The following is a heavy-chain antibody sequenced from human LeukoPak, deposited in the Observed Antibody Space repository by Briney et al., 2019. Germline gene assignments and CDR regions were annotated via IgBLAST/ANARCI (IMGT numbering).Heavy chain of an antibody. CDR2: IYKDGKI. J-gene: IGHJ4*02. CDR1: GFTVSSTY. Sequence: GSLRLSCAASGFTVSSTYMSWVRQAPGKGLEWVSVIYKDGKIYYIDSVKGRFTISRDTSKNTLYLQMNSLGVEDTAVYYCASRHCSGGDCYFAGADPFDHWGQGTLVTVSS. V-gene: IGHV3-53*01. D-gene: IGHD2-21*01. CDR3: ASRHCSGGDCYFAGADPFDH.